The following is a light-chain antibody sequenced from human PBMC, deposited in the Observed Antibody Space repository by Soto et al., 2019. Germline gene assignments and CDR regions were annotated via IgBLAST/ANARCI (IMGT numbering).Light chain of an antibody. CDR1: QTISSW. CDR2: KAS. Sequence: DIQMTQSPSTLSGSVGDRVTITCRASQTISSWLAWYQQKPGKAPKLLIYKASTLKSGVPSRFSGSGSGAELTLYISSLQPDDFATYYCQQYNSYSEAFGQGTKVELK. CDR3: QQYNSYSEA. V-gene: IGKV1-5*03. J-gene: IGKJ1*01.